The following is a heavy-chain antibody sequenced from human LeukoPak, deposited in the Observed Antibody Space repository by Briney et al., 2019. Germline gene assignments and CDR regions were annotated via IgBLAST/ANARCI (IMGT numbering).Heavy chain of an antibody. J-gene: IGHJ3*02. CDR3: AAPPLVTGYPYGI. CDR2: IIPIFGTA. D-gene: IGHD3-9*01. Sequence: SVKVSCKASGGTFSSYAISLVRQAPGQGLEWMGGIIPIFGTANYAQKFQGRVTITADESTSTAYMGLSSLRSEDTAVYYCAAPPLVTGYPYGIWGQGTMVTVSS. CDR1: GGTFSSYA. V-gene: IGHV1-69*01.